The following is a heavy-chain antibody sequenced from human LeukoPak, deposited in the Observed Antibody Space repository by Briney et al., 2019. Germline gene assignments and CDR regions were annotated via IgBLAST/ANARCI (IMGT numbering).Heavy chain of an antibody. J-gene: IGHJ4*02. V-gene: IGHV3-7*01. D-gene: IGHD3-22*01. Sequence: PGGSPRLSCAASGFMFSTYWMSWVRQAPGKGLEWVANIKQDGSEQYYVDSVKGRFSISRDNTKNSLYLQMNSLGAEDTAVYYCARWDSSIEISGYQYWGQGALVTVSS. CDR1: GFMFSTYW. CDR2: IKQDGSEQ. CDR3: ARWDSSIEISGYQY.